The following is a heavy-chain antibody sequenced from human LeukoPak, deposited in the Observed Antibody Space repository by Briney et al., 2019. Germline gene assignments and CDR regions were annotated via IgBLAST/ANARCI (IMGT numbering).Heavy chain of an antibody. D-gene: IGHD4-23*01. Sequence: SETLSLTCAVSGYSISSGYYGGWSRQPPGTGLEWIGSIYHSGSTYYNPSLKSRVTISVDTSKNQFSLKLSSVTAADTAVYYCARDQDYGGNSGFDYWGQGTLVTVSS. CDR2: IYHSGST. CDR3: ARDQDYGGNSGFDY. V-gene: IGHV4-38-2*02. CDR1: GYSISSGYY. J-gene: IGHJ4*02.